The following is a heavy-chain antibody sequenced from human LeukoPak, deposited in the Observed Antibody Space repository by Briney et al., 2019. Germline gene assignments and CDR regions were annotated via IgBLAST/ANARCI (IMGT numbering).Heavy chain of an antibody. CDR1: GLTFSSYS. CDR3: ARGADSGYSSDN. CDR2: ISSSSSYI. Sequence: GGSLRLSCAASGLTFSSYSMNWVRQAPGKGLEWVSSISSSSSYIYYADSVKGRFTISRDNAKNSLYLQMNSLRAEDTAVCYCARGADSGYSSDNWGQGTLVSVSS. D-gene: IGHD3-9*01. V-gene: IGHV3-21*01. J-gene: IGHJ4*02.